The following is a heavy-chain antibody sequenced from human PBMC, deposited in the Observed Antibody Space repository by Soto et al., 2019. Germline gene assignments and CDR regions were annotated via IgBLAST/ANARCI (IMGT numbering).Heavy chain of an antibody. CDR3: AHRVLRTVFGLVTTTAIYFDF. J-gene: IGHJ4*02. V-gene: IGHV2-5*02. CDR1: GFSLTTSGVG. D-gene: IGHD3-3*01. CDR2: IYWDDDK. Sequence: QITLNESGPTVVRPTETLTLTCRFSGFSLTTSGVGVGWIRQSPGKAPEWLALIYWDDDKRYSASLKSRLTSAKDSSKNQAVLTGSDLDPTDTATYYCAHRVLRTVFGLVTTTAIYFDFWGQGTPVAVSS.